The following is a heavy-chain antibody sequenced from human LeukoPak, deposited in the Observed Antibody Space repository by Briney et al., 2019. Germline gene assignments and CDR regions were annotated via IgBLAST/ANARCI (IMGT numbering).Heavy chain of an antibody. V-gene: IGHV4-34*01. CDR2: INHSGST. J-gene: IGHJ3*02. D-gene: IGHD1-26*01. CDR1: GGSFSGYY. CDR3: ATWGGSYYGDAFDI. Sequence: SETLSLTCAVYGGSFSGYYWSWIRQPPGKGLEWIGEINHSGSTNYSPSLKSRVTISVDTSENQFSLRLTSVTAADTAVYYCATWGGSYYGDAFDIWGQGTMVTVSS.